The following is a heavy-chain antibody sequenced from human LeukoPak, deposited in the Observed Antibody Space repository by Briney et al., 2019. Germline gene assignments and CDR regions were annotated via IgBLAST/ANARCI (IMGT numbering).Heavy chain of an antibody. CDR3: SRVTRSLFDS. D-gene: IGHD6-13*01. V-gene: IGHV6-1*01. CDR1: GDSVSSNSAA. CDR2: TYYRPKWYN. Sequence: SQTLSLTCAISGDSVSSNSAAWNWIRQSPSRGLEWLGRTYYRPKWYNDYAVSVKNRITISPDTSKNQFSLQLNSVTPEDTAVYYCSRVTRSLFDSWGQGTLVTVLS. J-gene: IGHJ4*02.